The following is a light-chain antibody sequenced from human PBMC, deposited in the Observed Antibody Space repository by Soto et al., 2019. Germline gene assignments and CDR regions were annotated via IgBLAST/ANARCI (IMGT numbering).Light chain of an antibody. Sequence: EVVLTQSPATLSLSPGERATLSCRASQSVSSYLAWYQQKPGQAPRLLIYDASNRATGIPARFSGSGSGTDFTLTISRLEPEDFAVYYCHQRRQWPLTFGGGTKVDIK. V-gene: IGKV3-11*01. CDR2: DAS. CDR1: QSVSSY. CDR3: HQRRQWPLT. J-gene: IGKJ4*01.